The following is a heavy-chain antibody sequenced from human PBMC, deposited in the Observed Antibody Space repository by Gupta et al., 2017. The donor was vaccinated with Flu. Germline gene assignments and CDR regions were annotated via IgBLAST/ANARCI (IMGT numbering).Heavy chain of an antibody. CDR3: AKGGRLYYFDY. Sequence: EVQLWESVGGLVRPGGYLRLPRAASGVTLTTHALSWVRQAPGKGREWVSTISGSGSATYYADSVKGRFTIYRDNSKNTLFLQISSLRAEDTATYYCAKGGRLYYFDYWGQGTLVTVSS. J-gene: IGHJ4*02. V-gene: IGHV3-23*01. CDR1: GVTLTTHA. CDR2: ISGSGSAT. D-gene: IGHD4/OR15-4a*01.